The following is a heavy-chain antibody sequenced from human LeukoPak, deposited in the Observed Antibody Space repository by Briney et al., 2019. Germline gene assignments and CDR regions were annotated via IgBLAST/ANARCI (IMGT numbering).Heavy chain of an antibody. CDR2: ISYDESNE. J-gene: IGHJ4*02. Sequence: GGSLRLSCAASGFTFSSYAMHWVRQAPGMGLEWVALISYDESNEYHADSVKGRFSVSRDNSKNTLYLQMNSLRAEDTAVYYCAKDREVAGTFLPDYWGQGTLVTVSS. V-gene: IGHV3-30*04. CDR3: AKDREVAGTFLPDY. D-gene: IGHD6-19*01. CDR1: GFTFSSYA.